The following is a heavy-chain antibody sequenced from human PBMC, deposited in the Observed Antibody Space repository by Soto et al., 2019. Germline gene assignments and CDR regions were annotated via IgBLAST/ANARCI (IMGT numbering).Heavy chain of an antibody. V-gene: IGHV3-30-3*01. J-gene: IGHJ6*02. CDR2: ISYDGINT. Sequence: QVQLVESGGGVVQPGRSLRLSCAASGFTFSSYAMHWVRQAPGKWLEWVAVISYDGINTYYADSVKGRFTISRDNSKNTLYLQMNSLRAEDTAVYYCARGIAAAGHYYYYYGMDVWGQGTTVTVSS. CDR3: ARGIAAAGHYYYYYGMDV. CDR1: GFTFSSYA. D-gene: IGHD6-13*01.